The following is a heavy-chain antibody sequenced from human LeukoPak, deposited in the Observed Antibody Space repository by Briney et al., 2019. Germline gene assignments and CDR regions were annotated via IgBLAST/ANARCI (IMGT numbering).Heavy chain of an antibody. CDR3: ARAPLNGRYWYFDL. V-gene: IGHV4-4*07. J-gene: IGHJ2*01. D-gene: IGHD2-8*01. Sequence: SETLSLTCTVSGGSISSYYWSWIRQPARKGLEWIGRIYTSGSTNYNPSLKSRVTMSVDTSKNQFSLKLSSVTAADTAVYYCARAPLNGRYWYFDLWGRGTLVTVSS. CDR2: IYTSGST. CDR1: GGSISSYY.